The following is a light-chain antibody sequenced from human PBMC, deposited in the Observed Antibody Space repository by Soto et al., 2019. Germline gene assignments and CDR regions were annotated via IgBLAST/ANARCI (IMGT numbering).Light chain of an antibody. J-gene: IGLJ2*01. CDR3: CSYADVSTVV. CDR2: EGD. CDR1: SSDVGTYNL. V-gene: IGLV2-23*01. Sequence: QSALTQPASVSGSPGQSITISCTGTSSDVGTYNLVSWYQQHPDKAPKLVIYEGDKRPSGISNRFSASKSGNTAYLTISGLQAEDEADYYCCSYADVSTVVFGGGTKLTVL.